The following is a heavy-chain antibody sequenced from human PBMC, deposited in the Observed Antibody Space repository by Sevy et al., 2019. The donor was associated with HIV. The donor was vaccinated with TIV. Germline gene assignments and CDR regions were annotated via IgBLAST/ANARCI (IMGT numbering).Heavy chain of an antibody. J-gene: IGHJ4*02. Sequence: GGSLRLSCAVSGFTFSNHWMTWVRQAPGKGLEWVANIKKDGTDKFYVDSVMGRFSISRDNAKDLLYLQMNSLRVEDTGGYYCGRDRGVEYGGCDYLGPGTLVTVSS. V-gene: IGHV3-7*03. D-gene: IGHD3-10*01. CDR2: IKKDGTDK. CDR1: GFTFSNHW. CDR3: GRDRGVEYGGCDY.